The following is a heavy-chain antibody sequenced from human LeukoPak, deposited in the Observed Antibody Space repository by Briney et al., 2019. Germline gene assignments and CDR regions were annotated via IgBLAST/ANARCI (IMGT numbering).Heavy chain of an antibody. J-gene: IGHJ4*02. CDR2: ISSSSSYI. D-gene: IGHD3-3*01. Sequence: GGSLRLSCAASGFTFSSYSMNWVRQAPGKGLEWVSSISSSSSYIYYADSVKGRFTTSRDNAKNSLYLQMNSLRAEDTAVYYCATSCPIFGVVTLAYWGQGTLVTASS. CDR3: ATSCPIFGVVTLAY. CDR1: GFTFSSYS. V-gene: IGHV3-21*01.